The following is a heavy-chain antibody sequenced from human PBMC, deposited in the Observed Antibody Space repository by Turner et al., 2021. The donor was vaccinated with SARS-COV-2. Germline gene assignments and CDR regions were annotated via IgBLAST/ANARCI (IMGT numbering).Heavy chain of an antibody. D-gene: IGHD1-26*01. Sequence: QLQLQESGPGLMKSSETLSLTCTVSGGSVRSSSYYWGWISQPPGKGLEWIGNAYYKGNTYYNPSLKSRVTISVDTSKNQFSLNLNSVTAADTAMYYCASHRVGATIYYDYGMDVWGQGATVTVSS. CDR1: GGSVRSSSYY. J-gene: IGHJ6*02. V-gene: IGHV4-39*01. CDR2: AYYKGNT. CDR3: ASHRVGATIYYDYGMDV.